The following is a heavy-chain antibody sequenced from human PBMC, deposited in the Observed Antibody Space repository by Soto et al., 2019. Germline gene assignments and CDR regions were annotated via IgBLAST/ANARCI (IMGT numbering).Heavy chain of an antibody. CDR3: AQGGAWYYESSGFSLYSYYYGMDV. V-gene: IGHV3-23*01. CDR2: ISGSGGST. J-gene: IGHJ6*02. CDR1: GFTFSSYA. Sequence: EVQLLESGGGLVQPGGSLRLSCAASGFTFSSYAMSWVRQAPGKGLEWVSAISGSGGSTYYADSVKGRFTICRDNSKNPLYMQMNSQSADDTAVYYCAQGGAWYYESSGFSLYSYYYGMDVWGQGTTVTVSS. D-gene: IGHD3-22*01.